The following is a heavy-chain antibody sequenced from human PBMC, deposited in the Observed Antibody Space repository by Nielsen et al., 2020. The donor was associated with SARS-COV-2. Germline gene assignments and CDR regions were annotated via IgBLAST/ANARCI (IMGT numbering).Heavy chain of an antibody. Sequence: GESLKISCAASGFTFSHYWMSWVRQAPGKGLEWVANIKHDGSDTVYVDSVRGRFIISRDNSKNLLFLQMDSLRADDTAVYYCARISPIPDSYYDAFDIWGQGTMVTVSS. CDR3: ARISPIPDSYYDAFDI. D-gene: IGHD2-21*01. CDR2: IKHDGSDT. CDR1: GFTFSHYW. V-gene: IGHV3-7*03. J-gene: IGHJ3*02.